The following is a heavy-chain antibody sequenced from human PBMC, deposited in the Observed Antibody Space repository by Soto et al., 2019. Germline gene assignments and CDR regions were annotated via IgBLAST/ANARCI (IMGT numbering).Heavy chain of an antibody. D-gene: IGHD4-17*01. CDR1: GFTFNNYG. J-gene: IGHJ2*01. CDR2: ISYDGSDT. Sequence: QVPLVESGGGAVQPGRSLRLSCAASGFTFNNYGMHWVRQAPGKGLEWVAVISYDGSDTYYADSVKGRFTISRDNSKNTLFLQMNSLRAEDTAVYYCAKTDFATVTPPYWYFDLWGRGTLVTVSS. CDR3: AKTDFATVTPPYWYFDL. V-gene: IGHV3-30*18.